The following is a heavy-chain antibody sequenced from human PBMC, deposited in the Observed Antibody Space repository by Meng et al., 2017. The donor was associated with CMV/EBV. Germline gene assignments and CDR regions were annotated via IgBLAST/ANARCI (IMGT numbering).Heavy chain of an antibody. CDR2: IYYRGST. CDR3: ARDYGDLRQDY. V-gene: IGHV4-39*07. D-gene: IGHD4-17*01. CDR1: GGSIRSISYY. J-gene: IGHJ4*02. Sequence: QRQLQESVPGRVKPSETLSLTFTVSGGSIRSISYYWGWIRQPPGKGLEWIGSIYYRGSTYYNPSLKSRVTISVDTSKNQFSLKLSSVTAADTAVYYCARDYGDLRQDYWGQGTLVTVSS.